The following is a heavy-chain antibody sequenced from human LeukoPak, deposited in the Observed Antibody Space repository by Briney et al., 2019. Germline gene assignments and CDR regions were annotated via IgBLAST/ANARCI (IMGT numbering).Heavy chain of an antibody. CDR1: GGSVSSGSYY. D-gene: IGHD3-3*01. CDR2: IYTSGST. V-gene: IGHV4-61*02. Sequence: SETLSLTRTVSGGSVSSGSYYWSWIRQPAGKGLEWIGRIYTSGSTNYNPSLKSRVTISVDTSKNQFSLKLSSVTAADTAVYYCASSDFWSGYYTRFDYWGQGTLVTVSS. J-gene: IGHJ4*02. CDR3: ASSDFWSGYYTRFDY.